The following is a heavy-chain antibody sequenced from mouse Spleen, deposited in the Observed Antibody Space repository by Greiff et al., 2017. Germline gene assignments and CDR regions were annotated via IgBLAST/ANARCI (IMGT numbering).Heavy chain of an antibody. CDR2: IDPSGSYT. CDR3: AILTDLDY. V-gene: IGHV1-69*01. J-gene: IGHJ2*01. D-gene: IGHD4-1*01. CDR1: GYTFTSYW. Sequence: QVQLQQPGAELVMPGASVKLSCKASGYTFTSYWMHWVKQRPGQGLEWIGEIDPSGSYTNYNQKFKGKATLTVDKSSSTAYMQLSSLTSEDSAVYYCAILTDLDYWGQGTTLTVSS.